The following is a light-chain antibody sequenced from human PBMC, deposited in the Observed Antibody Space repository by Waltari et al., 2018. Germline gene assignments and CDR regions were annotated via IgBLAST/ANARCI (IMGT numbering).Light chain of an antibody. Sequence: DTQLSQFPSTLAASVGDRVTIPCRAREAINKWLAWYQQKPGKAPKVLIYDASPLQSGVPSRFSGSGSGTEFTLTIDSLQPDDFATYYCQQYNRFSPFGQGTNVEVK. CDR1: EAINKW. V-gene: IGKV1-5*01. J-gene: IGKJ1*01. CDR3: QQYNRFSP. CDR2: DAS.